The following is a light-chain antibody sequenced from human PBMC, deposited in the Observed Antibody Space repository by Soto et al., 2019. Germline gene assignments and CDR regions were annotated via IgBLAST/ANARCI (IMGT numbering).Light chain of an antibody. V-gene: IGLV2-11*01. CDR2: EVN. CDR1: SSDVGGYNY. Sequence: QSVLTQPRSVSGSPGQSVTISCTGTSSDVGGYNYVSWYQQYPGKAPKLIIYEVNKRPSRVPDRFSGSKSGNTASLTITGVQAEDEADYYCCSYAGSPYVFGTGTKLTVL. J-gene: IGLJ1*01. CDR3: CSYAGSPYV.